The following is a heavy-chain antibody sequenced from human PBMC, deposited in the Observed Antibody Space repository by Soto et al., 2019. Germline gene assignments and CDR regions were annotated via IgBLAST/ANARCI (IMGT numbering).Heavy chain of an antibody. CDR1: GFTFSDYA. Sequence: VGSLRLSCVVSGFTFSDYAIQWVRQGPGKGLEWVAVVSYDGSNKYYADSVKGRFTISRDNSNNTLYLQMNSLRAEDTAVYYCASSVAGYYYYYGMDVWGQGTTVTVS. CDR3: ASSVAGYYYYYGMDV. D-gene: IGHD6-19*01. V-gene: IGHV3-30-3*01. J-gene: IGHJ6*02. CDR2: VSYDGSNK.